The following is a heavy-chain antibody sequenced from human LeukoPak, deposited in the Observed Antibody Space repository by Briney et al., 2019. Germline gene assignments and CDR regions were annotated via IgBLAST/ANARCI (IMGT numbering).Heavy chain of an antibody. CDR1: GFTFSSYA. V-gene: IGHV3-23*01. Sequence: PGGSLRLSCAASGFTFSSYAMSWVRQAPGKGLEWVSATSGNGYKTYYADSVKGRFTISRDNSKNTLYLQMNSLRAEDTAVYYCAKDSGWPFDYWGQGTLVTVSS. J-gene: IGHJ4*02. CDR2: TSGNGYKT. D-gene: IGHD6-19*01. CDR3: AKDSGWPFDY.